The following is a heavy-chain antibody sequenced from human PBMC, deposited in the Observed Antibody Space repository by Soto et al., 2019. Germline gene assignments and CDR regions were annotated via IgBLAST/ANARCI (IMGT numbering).Heavy chain of an antibody. V-gene: IGHV3-7*01. Sequence: PGGSLRLSCAASGFTFSSYWMSWVRQAPGKGLEWVANIKQDGSEKYYVDSVKGRFTISRDNAKNSLYLQMNSLRAEDTAVYYCASLKDYYGSGSPFDYWGQGTLVTVSS. CDR3: ASLKDYYGSGSPFDY. CDR2: IKQDGSEK. D-gene: IGHD3-10*01. J-gene: IGHJ4*02. CDR1: GFTFSSYW.